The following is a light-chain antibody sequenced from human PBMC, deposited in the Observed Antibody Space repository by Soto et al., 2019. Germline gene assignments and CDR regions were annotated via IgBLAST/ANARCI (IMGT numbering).Light chain of an antibody. CDR3: QQHRDWWT. CDR2: STY. J-gene: IGKJ2*01. V-gene: IGKV3-15*01. CDR1: ESIGGD. Sequence: EIVMTQSPATLSLSPGERATLSSRASESIGGDLAWYQQKPGQAPRLLIFSTYNRATGVATRFSGSGSGTEFTLTITSLQSEDFAVYYCQQHRDWWTFGQGTRLEIK.